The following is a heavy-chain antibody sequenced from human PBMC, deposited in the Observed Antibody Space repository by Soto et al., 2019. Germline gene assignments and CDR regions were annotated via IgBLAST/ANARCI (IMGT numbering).Heavy chain of an antibody. J-gene: IGHJ6*02. D-gene: IGHD2-21*02. V-gene: IGHV3-23*01. CDR3: ATASATAKADGMDV. CDR2: ISSGSNT. Sequence: EVQLLESGGGLVQPGGSLRLSCVASGFPFSSYAMSWVRQTPGRGLECVSSISSGSNTYYTDSVRGRFTISRDNSKNSLYLLMSSLRADDTAVYYCATASATAKADGMDVWGQGTTVSVSS. CDR1: GFPFSSYA.